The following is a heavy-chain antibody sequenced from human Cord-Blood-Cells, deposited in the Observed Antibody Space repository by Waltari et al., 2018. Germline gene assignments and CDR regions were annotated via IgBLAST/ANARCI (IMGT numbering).Heavy chain of an antibody. CDR2: IYYSGST. J-gene: IGHJ4*02. V-gene: IGHV4-39*01. CDR3: ARGYYYGSGSYDY. CDR1: GGSISSSSYY. Sequence: QLQLQESGPGLVKPSETLSLTCTVSGGSISSSSYYWGWIRQPPGKGLEWIGSIYYSGSTYYNPSLKSRVTISVDTSKNQFSLKLSSVTAADTAVYYCARGYYYGSGSYDYWGQGTLVTVSS. D-gene: IGHD3-10*01.